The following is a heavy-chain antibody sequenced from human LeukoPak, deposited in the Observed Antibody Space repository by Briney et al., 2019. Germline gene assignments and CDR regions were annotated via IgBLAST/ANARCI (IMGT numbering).Heavy chain of an antibody. Sequence: GGSLRLSCAASGFTFNSFFLNWVRLTPGRELEWVACISQDGSETFYMDSVRGRFTISRDNTKNSLYLQMDSLRAEDTAVYFCVRDLGHSRHYFEYWGQGTLVTVSS. CDR1: GFTFNSFF. D-gene: IGHD7-27*01. CDR2: ISQDGSET. V-gene: IGHV3-7*01. J-gene: IGHJ4*02. CDR3: VRDLGHSRHYFEY.